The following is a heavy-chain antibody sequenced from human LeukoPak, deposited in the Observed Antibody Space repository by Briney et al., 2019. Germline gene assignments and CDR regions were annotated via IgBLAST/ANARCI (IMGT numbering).Heavy chain of an antibody. CDR1: GGSISSGDYY. D-gene: IGHD3-10*01. J-gene: IGHJ3*02. Sequence: SETLSLTCTVSGGSISSGDYYWSWIRQPPGKGLEWIGYIYYSGSTYYNPSLKSQVTISVDTSKNQFSLKLSSVTAADTAVYYCARALTLGDDAFDIWGQGTMVTVSS. CDR2: IYYSGST. V-gene: IGHV4-30-4*08. CDR3: ARALTLGDDAFDI.